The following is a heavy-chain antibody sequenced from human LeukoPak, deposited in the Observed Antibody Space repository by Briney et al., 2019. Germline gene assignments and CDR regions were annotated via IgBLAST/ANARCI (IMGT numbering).Heavy chain of an antibody. Sequence: GGSLRLSCAVSGFTFSSYWMRWVRQAPGKGLVWVSRIDRDGSRINYADSVKGRFTISRDNGKNTLFLQMNSLRAEDAAVYYCVRGNDYGGPHYWGQGTLVTVSS. CDR2: IDRDGSRI. V-gene: IGHV3-74*01. CDR3: VRGNDYGGPHY. D-gene: IGHD4-23*01. J-gene: IGHJ4*02. CDR1: GFTFSSYW.